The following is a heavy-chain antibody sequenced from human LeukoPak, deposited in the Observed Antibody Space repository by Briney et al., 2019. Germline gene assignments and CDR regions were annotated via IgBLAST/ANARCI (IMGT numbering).Heavy chain of an antibody. Sequence: GGSLRLSCEGSGYTFSSYAMHWVRQAPGKGLEYVAAISSDGRITYYANFVKGRFTISRDNSKNTLYLQMGSLRTEDMAVYYCARDSGWYWFDQWGQGTLVTVSS. D-gene: IGHD6-19*01. CDR3: ARDSGWYWFDQ. V-gene: IGHV3-64*01. CDR1: GYTFSSYA. CDR2: ISSDGRIT. J-gene: IGHJ5*02.